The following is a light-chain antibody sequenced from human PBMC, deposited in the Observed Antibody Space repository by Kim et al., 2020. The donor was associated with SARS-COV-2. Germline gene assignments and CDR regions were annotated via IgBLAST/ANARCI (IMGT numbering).Light chain of an antibody. CDR3: QQANSFPLT. V-gene: IGKV1D-12*01. CDR1: QDISSR. Sequence: ASVGDRVTITGRASQDISSRLVWYQQRPGHAPKLLIYAASTLQSGVPSRFSGSGSGTDFTLTVNSLQPEDFATYYCQQANSFPLTFGGGTKVDIK. J-gene: IGKJ4*01. CDR2: AAS.